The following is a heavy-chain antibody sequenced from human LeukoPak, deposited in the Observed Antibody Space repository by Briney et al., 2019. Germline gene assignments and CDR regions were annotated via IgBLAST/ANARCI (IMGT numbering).Heavy chain of an antibody. J-gene: IGHJ5*02. CDR1: GFTFSSYA. CDR2: ISGSGGST. CDR3: AKLGRSGYGSGNWFDP. D-gene: IGHD3-10*01. Sequence: GGSLRLSCAASGFTFSSYAMSWARQAPGKGLEWVSAISGSGGSTYYADSVKGRFTISRDNSKNTLYLQMNSLRAEDTAVYYCAKLGRSGYGSGNWFDPWGQGTLVTVSS. V-gene: IGHV3-23*01.